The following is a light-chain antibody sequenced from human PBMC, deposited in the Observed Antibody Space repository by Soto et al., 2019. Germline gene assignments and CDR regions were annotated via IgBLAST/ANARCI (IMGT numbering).Light chain of an antibody. CDR3: LLAYSGARV. J-gene: IGLJ2*01. CDR2: NTG. Sequence: QAVVTQEPSLTVSPGGTVTLTCASRTGAVTSTHFPYWIQQKPGQAPKTLICNTGDKQSWTPARFSGSLLGGKAALTLSGAQPEDEAEYYCLLAYSGARVFGGGTKLTVL. CDR1: TGAVTSTHF. V-gene: IGLV7-46*01.